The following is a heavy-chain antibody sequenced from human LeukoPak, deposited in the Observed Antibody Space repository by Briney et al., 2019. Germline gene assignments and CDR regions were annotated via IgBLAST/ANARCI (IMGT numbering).Heavy chain of an antibody. CDR1: GLTFSSYW. V-gene: IGHV3-74*03. Sequence: GGSLRLSCAASGLTFSSYWMLWVRQAPGKGLVWVSRLHSDGSSTAYADSVKGRFTISRDNAKNTVYLQMNTLRAEDTAVYYCAKRRGYTYGDDYWGQGTLVTVSS. D-gene: IGHD5-18*01. CDR3: AKRRGYTYGDDY. J-gene: IGHJ4*02. CDR2: LHSDGSST.